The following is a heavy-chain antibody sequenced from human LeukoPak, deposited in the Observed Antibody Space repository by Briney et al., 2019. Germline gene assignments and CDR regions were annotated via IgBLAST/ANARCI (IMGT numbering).Heavy chain of an antibody. CDR1: GGSFSSYY. CDR2: MYDSGST. D-gene: IGHD1-26*01. Sequence: SETLSLTCSVSGGSFSSYYWSWIRQPPGKGLELIGYMYDSGSTNYNPSLKSRVTISVNTSKNQFSLRLSSVTAADTAVYYCARHGGSYTFDLWGQGVLVTVSS. V-gene: IGHV4-59*01. J-gene: IGHJ4*02. CDR3: ARHGGSYTFDL.